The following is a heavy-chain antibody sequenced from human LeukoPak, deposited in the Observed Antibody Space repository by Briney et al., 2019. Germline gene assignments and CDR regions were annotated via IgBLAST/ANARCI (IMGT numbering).Heavy chain of an antibody. CDR3: ARLGSYHDF. CDR2: IHTSGGS. D-gene: IGHD1-26*01. CDR1: GASISNYY. Sequence: SETLSLTCTVSGASISNYYRSWIRQTPEKGLEWMGHIHTSGGSSYYPSLKSRLTMSIDTSRNQLSLKLTSVTAADTAVYFCARLGSYHDFWGQGALVTVSS. V-gene: IGHV4-4*09. J-gene: IGHJ4*02.